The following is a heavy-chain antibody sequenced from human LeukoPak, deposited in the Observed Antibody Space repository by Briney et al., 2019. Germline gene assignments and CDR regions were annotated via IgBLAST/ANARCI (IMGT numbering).Heavy chain of an antibody. D-gene: IGHD3-22*01. CDR3: ARAYDTSGYHSGY. CDR2: ISGNGGST. V-gene: IGHV3-23*01. CDR1: GFTFSSYG. Sequence: GGSLRLSCAASGFTFSSYGMNWVRQAPGKGLEWVSGISGNGGSTYYADSVKGRFTISRDNSKNTLYLQMDSLRAEDTAVYYCARAYDTSGYHSGYWGQGTLVTVSS. J-gene: IGHJ4*02.